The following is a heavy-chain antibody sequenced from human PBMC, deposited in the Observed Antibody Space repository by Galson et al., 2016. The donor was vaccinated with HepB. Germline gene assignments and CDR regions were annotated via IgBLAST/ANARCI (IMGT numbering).Heavy chain of an antibody. CDR3: AKRDYSDSDGYLPLFDR. CDR2: ITGNGGTT. D-gene: IGHD3-22*01. J-gene: IGHJ4*02. Sequence: SLRLSCAASGFTFNTYAMSWVRQAPGKGPEWVSAITGNGGTTNYTDSVKGRFTISRDNSKNTLYLQMNSLRVDDTAVYYCAKRDYSDSDGYLPLFDRWGQGTLVTVSS. V-gene: IGHV3-23*01. CDR1: GFTFNTYA.